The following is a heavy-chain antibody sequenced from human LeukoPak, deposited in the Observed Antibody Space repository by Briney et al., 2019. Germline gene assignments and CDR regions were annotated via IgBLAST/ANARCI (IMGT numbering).Heavy chain of an antibody. CDR1: GFTFSSYS. CDR2: ISSSSSYI. Sequence: GGSLRLSCAASGFTFSSYSMNWVRQAPGKGLEWVSSISSSSSYIYYADSVKGRFTISREDAKNSLYLQMNSLRAEDTAVYYCARDGGDGYNLYYFDYWGQGTLVTVSS. CDR3: ARDGGDGYNLYYFDY. V-gene: IGHV3-21*01. D-gene: IGHD5-24*01. J-gene: IGHJ4*02.